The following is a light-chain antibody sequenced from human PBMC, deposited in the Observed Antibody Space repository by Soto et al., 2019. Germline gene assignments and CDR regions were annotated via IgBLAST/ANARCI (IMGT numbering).Light chain of an antibody. CDR3: QQYNSWPPWT. J-gene: IGKJ1*01. CDR1: QSVTSN. V-gene: IGKV3-15*01. CDR2: GAS. Sequence: EIVMTQSPATLSVSPGERATLSYRASQSVTSNLAWYQQKRGQAPRRFIYGASTRAAGIPARFSGSGSGTEFTLTISSLQSEDFAVYYCQQYNSWPPWTFGQGTKVEI.